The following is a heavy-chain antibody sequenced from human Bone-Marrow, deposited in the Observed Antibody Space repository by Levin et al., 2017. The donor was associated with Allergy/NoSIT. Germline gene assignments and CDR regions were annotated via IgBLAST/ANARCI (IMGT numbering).Heavy chain of an antibody. CDR2: IYTGGST. Sequence: PGGSLRLSCAASGFTVSNTYMNWVRQAPGKGLEWVSLIYTGGSTDYADSVKGRFSISRDNFANTLHLQMNSLGVDDTAVYYCLTTSGYWGQGTLVTVSS. D-gene: IGHD1-1*01. CDR3: LTTSGY. J-gene: IGHJ4*02. CDR1: GFTVSNTY. V-gene: IGHV3-53*01.